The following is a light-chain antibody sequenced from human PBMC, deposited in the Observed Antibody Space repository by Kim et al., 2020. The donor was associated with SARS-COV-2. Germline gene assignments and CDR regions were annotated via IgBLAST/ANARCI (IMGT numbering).Light chain of an antibody. CDR3: LQHNTYPIT. V-gene: IGKV1-17*01. CDR1: QDIRND. J-gene: IGKJ5*01. Sequence: SSVGDRVTITFRASQDIRNDLGWYQQNPGRAPKRLIYGASSLHSGVPSRFSGSGSGTEFTLTISSLQPEDFATYFCLQHNTYPITFGQGTRLEIK. CDR2: GAS.